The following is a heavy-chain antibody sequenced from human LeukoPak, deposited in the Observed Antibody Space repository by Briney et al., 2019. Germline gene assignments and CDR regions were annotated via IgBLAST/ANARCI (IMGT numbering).Heavy chain of an antibody. J-gene: IGHJ6*02. CDR2: IYYSGST. Sequence: PSETLSPTCTVSGGSISSYYWSWIRQPPGKGLEWIGYIYYSGSTNYNPSLKSRVTISVDTSKNQFSLKLSSVTAADTAVYYCARDNSNYGEDYYYGMDVWGQGTTVTVSS. CDR1: GGSISSYY. D-gene: IGHD4-11*01. CDR3: ARDNSNYGEDYYYGMDV. V-gene: IGHV4-59*01.